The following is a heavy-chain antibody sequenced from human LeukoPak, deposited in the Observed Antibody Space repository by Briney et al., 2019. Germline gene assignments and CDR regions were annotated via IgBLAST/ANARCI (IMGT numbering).Heavy chain of an antibody. J-gene: IGHJ3*02. CDR2: ITSGGSPT. D-gene: IGHD2-15*01. CDR1: GFTLSTYE. Sequence: PGGSLRLSCAASGFTLSTYEMTWVRQAPGKGLEWISLITSGGSPTFYADSVKGRFTIFRDTAKNSLFLQMNNLRGEDTAVYYCARDISSSTRAFDIWGQGTMVTVS. CDR3: ARDISSSTRAFDI. V-gene: IGHV3-48*03.